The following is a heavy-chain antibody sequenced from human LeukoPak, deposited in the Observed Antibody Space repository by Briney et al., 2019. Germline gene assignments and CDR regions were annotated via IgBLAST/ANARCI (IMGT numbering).Heavy chain of an antibody. J-gene: IGHJ4*02. V-gene: IGHV3-23*01. CDR3: ATYSGSYYSDY. CDR2: ISGSGGST. D-gene: IGHD1-26*01. CDR1: GFTFSSYA. Sequence: GGSLRLSCAASGFTFSSYAMSWVRQAPGKGLEWVSAISGSGGSTYYADSVKGRFTISRDNSKDTLYLQMNSLRAEDTAVYYCATYSGSYYSDYWGQGTLVTVSS.